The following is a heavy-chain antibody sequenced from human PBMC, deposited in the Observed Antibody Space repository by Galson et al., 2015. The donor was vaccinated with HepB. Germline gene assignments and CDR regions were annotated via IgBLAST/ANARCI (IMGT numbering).Heavy chain of an antibody. CDR3: ARVAPEDAWEFPSRRIDS. CDR1: GGSISRYS. CDR2: ISYTGST. J-gene: IGHJ4*02. D-gene: IGHD1-26*01. Sequence: ETLSLTCIVSGGSISRYSWSWIRQSPGKALEWIGSISYTGSTDYQPSIKGRVTMSVDTAKRQFSLSLTSASPADTAVYYCARVAPEDAWEFPSRRIDSWGQGTLIAVSS. V-gene: IGHV4-59*01.